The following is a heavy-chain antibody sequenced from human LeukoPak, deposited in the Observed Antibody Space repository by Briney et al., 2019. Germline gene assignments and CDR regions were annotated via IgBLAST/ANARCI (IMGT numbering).Heavy chain of an antibody. D-gene: IGHD6-19*01. V-gene: IGHV3-21*01. J-gene: IGHJ6*03. CDR1: GFTFSSYS. CDR2: ISSSSSYI. CDR3: ARDSIAVAGTSSADMDV. Sequence: PGGSLRLSCAASGFTFSSYSMNWVRQAPGKGLEWVSSISSSSSYIYYADSVKGGFTISRDNAKNSLYLQMNRLRAEDTAVYYCARDSIAVAGTSSADMDVWGKGTTVTVSS.